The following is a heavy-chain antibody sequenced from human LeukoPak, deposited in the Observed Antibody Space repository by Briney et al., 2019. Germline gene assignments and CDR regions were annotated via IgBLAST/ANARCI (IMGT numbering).Heavy chain of an antibody. CDR3: ARETSGSGWFLISSLPYFDY. D-gene: IGHD6-19*01. CDR1: GFTFSSYW. Sequence: PEGSLRLSCAASGFTFSSYWMHWVRQAPGKGLVWVSRINSDGSSTSYADSVKGRFTISRDNAKNTLYLQMNSLRAEDTAVYYCARETSGSGWFLISSLPYFDYWGQGTLVTVSS. J-gene: IGHJ4*02. CDR2: INSDGSST. V-gene: IGHV3-74*01.